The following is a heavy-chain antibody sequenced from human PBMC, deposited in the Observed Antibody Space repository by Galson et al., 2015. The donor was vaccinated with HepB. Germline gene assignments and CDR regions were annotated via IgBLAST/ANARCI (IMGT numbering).Heavy chain of an antibody. CDR1: GYTFASHW. D-gene: IGHD3-9*01. CDR2: IHPGDSDT. Sequence: QSGAEVKKPGASLKISCKGSGYTFASHWIGWVRQMPGKGMEWMGIIHPGDSDTRYNPSFHGRFTISADKSISTAYRQWSSLKASDSGLYYCARAVGTGYHPYHFDYWGQGTLVTVSS. V-gene: IGHV5-51*01. CDR3: ARAVGTGYHPYHFDY. J-gene: IGHJ4*02.